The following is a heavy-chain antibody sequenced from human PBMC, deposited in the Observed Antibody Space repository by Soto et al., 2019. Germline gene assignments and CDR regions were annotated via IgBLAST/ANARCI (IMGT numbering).Heavy chain of an antibody. J-gene: IGHJ3*01. CDR1: GFKFDDYA. CDR2: ISWKSGSM. V-gene: IGHV3-9*01. Sequence: VQLVESGGDLVQPGRSLRLACTASGFKFDDYAMHWVRQAPGKGLEWVSGISWKSGSMNYADSVKGRFTISRDNAKNSLYLQMNSLRSEDTALYYCAKDIYDILTGYPRGDGLDLWGHGTMVTVSS. CDR3: AKDIYDILTGYPRGDGLDL. D-gene: IGHD3-9*01.